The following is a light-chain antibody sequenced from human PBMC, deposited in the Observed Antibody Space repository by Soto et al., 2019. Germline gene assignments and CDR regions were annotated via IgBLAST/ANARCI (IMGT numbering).Light chain of an antibody. Sequence: EIVMTQSPATLSVSPGEKTSLSCRASQSVSRNLAWYQQKPGQTPRLLMYGTSTRATGVPARFSAIGAGTEFTLTISSLQSEDFAVYYCQQYHNWPLTFGGGTKVEI. CDR3: QQYHNWPLT. V-gene: IGKV3-15*01. CDR2: GTS. CDR1: QSVSRN. J-gene: IGKJ4*01.